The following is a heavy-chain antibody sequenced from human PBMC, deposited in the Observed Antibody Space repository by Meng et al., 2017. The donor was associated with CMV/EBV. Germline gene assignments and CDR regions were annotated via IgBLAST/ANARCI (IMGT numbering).Heavy chain of an antibody. J-gene: IGHJ4*02. CDR1: GGTFSSYA. CDR3: ARKGTFGGAVGAFDH. CDR2: IIPIFGTA. Sequence: QVQLVQSGAEVKKPXASVKVXGKASGGTFSSYAISWVRQAPGQGLEWMGGIIPIFGTANYAQKFQGRVTITADESTSTAYMELSSLRSEDTAVYYCARKGTFGGAVGAFDHWGQGTLVTVSS. V-gene: IGHV1-69*12. D-gene: IGHD3-16*01.